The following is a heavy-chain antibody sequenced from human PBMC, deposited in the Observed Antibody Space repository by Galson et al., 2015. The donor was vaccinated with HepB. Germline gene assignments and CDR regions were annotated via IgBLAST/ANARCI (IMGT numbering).Heavy chain of an antibody. D-gene: IGHD4-17*01. V-gene: IGHV3-30*18. CDR3: VKPDLDYSDDHYYFDS. Sequence: SLRLSCAASGFTFSAYGMHWVRQAPGKGLEWVTLMSYDGSKKFYADSVRGRFTVSRDNSKNTLYLHMSSLRAEDTAVYYCVKPDLDYSDDHYYFDSWGQGTLVTVSS. CDR1: GFTFSAYG. CDR2: MSYDGSKK. J-gene: IGHJ4*02.